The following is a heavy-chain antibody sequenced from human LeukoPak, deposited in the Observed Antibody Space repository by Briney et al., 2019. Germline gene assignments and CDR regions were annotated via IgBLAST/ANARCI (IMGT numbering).Heavy chain of an antibody. D-gene: IGHD2-2*01. CDR2: INAGNGNT. CDR3: ARVLYCSSTSRYYYGMDV. V-gene: IGHV1-3*01. CDR1: GYTFTSYA. Sequence: ASVKVSCKASGYTFTSYAMHWVRQAPGQRLEWMGWINAGNGNTKYSQKFQGRVTITRDTSASTAYMELSSLRSEDTAVYYCARVLYCSSTSRYYYGMDVWGQGTTVTVSS. J-gene: IGHJ6*02.